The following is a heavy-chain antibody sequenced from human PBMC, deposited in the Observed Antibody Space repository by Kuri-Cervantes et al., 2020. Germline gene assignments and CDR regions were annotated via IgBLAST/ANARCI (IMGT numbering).Heavy chain of an antibody. V-gene: IGHV3-30*03. CDR2: ISYDGSNK. J-gene: IGHJ2*01. Sequence: GGSLRLSCAASGFTFNSCGMHWVRQAPGKGLEWVAVISYDGSNKHYADSVKGRFTISRDNSKNTKNTLYLQMNSLRSEDTAVYYCARAEDWGTPWCFDLWGRGTLVTVSS. CDR3: ARAEDWGTPWCFDL. CDR1: GFTFNSCG. D-gene: IGHD7-27*01.